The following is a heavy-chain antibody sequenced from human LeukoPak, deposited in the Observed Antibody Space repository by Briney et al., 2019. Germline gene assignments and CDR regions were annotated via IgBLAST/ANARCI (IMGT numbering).Heavy chain of an antibody. J-gene: IGHJ4*02. CDR1: GGTFSSYA. D-gene: IGHD3-22*01. V-gene: IGHV1-69*05. CDR2: IIPIFGTA. Sequence: PGSSVKVSCKASGGTFSSYAISWVRQAPGQGLEWMGGIIPIFGTANYAQKFQGRVTTTTDESTSTAYMELSSLRSEDTAVYYCARATARMIYYDSSGYLEDDYWGQGTLVTVSS. CDR3: ARATARMIYYDSSGYLEDDY.